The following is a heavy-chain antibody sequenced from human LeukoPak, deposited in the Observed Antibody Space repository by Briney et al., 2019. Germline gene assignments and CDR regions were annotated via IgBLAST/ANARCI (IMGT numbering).Heavy chain of an antibody. J-gene: IGHJ4*02. CDR3: ARLRNGYRDFDY. CDR1: GYSFSGNF. V-gene: IGHV1-2*02. D-gene: IGHD5-18*01. CDR2: INPNSGGT. Sequence: ASVKVSCKASGYSFSGNFMHWVRQAPGQGLEWMGWINPNSGGTKYAQKFQGRVTMTRDTSISTAYMERNWLTSDDTAVYYCARLRNGYRDFDYWGQGTLVTVSS.